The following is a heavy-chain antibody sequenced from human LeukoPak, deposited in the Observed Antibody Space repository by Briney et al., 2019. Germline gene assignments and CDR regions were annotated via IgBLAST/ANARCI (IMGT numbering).Heavy chain of an antibody. J-gene: IGHJ6*02. CDR1: GFTFDDYA. CDR3: AKVQDCSSTSCYSTYYYGMDV. V-gene: IGHV3-9*01. CDR2: ISWNSGSI. D-gene: IGHD2-2*01. Sequence: GRSLRLSCAASGFTFDDYAMHWVRQAPGKGLEWVSGISWNSGSIGYADSVKGRFTISRDNAKNSLYLQMNSLRAEDTALYYCAKVQDCSSTSCYSTYYYGMDVWGQGTTVTVSS.